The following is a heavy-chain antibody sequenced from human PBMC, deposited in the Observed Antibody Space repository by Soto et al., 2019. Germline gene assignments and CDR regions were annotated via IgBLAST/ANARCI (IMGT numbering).Heavy chain of an antibody. CDR3: AKFKSPGYYYYGMDV. D-gene: IGHD2-8*02. V-gene: IGHV3-30*18. CDR1: GFTFSSYG. CDR2: ISYDGSNK. J-gene: IGHJ6*02. Sequence: QVQLVESGGGVVQPGRSLRLSCAASGFTFSSYGMHWVRQAPGKGLEWVAVISYDGSNKYYADSVKGRFTISRDNSKNTLYLQRNSLRAEDSAVYYCAKFKSPGYYYYGMDVWGQETTVTVSS.